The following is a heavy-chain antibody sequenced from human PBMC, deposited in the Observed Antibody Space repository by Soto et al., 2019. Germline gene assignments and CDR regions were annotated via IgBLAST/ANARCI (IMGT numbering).Heavy chain of an antibody. Sequence: SETLSLTCTVSGGSISSYYWSWIRQPPGKGLEWIGYIYYSGSTNYNPSLKSRVTISVDTSKNQFSLKLSSVTAADTAVYYCARLWFGELSHWFDPWGQGTLVTVSS. CDR2: IYYSGST. V-gene: IGHV4-59*01. CDR3: ARLWFGELSHWFDP. D-gene: IGHD3-10*01. J-gene: IGHJ5*02. CDR1: GGSISSYY.